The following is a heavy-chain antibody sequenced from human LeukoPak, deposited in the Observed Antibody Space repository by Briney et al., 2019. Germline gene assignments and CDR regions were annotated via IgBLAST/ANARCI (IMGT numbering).Heavy chain of an antibody. CDR2: ITPNSGGT. CDR1: GYTFSDYY. J-gene: IGHJ4*02. CDR3: VRKSATRRTSEFDY. V-gene: IGHV1-2*02. Sequence: ASVKVSCKASGYTFSDYYIHWVRQAPAQGLECMGWITPNSGGTKYAQRFQGRVTMTRDTSISTAYMDLSSLGSDDTAVFYCVRKSATRRTSEFDYWGQGTPVTVSS. D-gene: IGHD2-15*01.